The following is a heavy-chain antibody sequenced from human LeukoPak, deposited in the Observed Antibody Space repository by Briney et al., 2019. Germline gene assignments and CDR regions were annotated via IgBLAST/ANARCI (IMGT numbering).Heavy chain of an antibody. CDR2: IYSGGST. V-gene: IGHV3-66*02. Sequence: GGSLRLSCAASGFTVSSNYMSWVRQAPGKGLEWVSVIYSGGSTYYADSVKGRFTISGDNSKNTLYLQMNSLRAEDTAVYYCAGSGLVFNFDYWGQGTLVTVSS. CDR1: GFTVSSNY. J-gene: IGHJ4*02. D-gene: IGHD6-19*01. CDR3: AGSGLVFNFDY.